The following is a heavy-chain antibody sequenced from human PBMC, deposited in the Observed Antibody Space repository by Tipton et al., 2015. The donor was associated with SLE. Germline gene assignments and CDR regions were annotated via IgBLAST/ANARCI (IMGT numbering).Heavy chain of an antibody. CDR2: IYYSGST. V-gene: IGHV4-39*07. CDR1: GGSISSSSYY. Sequence: TLSLTCTVSGGSISSSSYYWGWIRQPPGKGLEWIGSIYYSGSTYYNPSLKSRVTISVDTSKNQFSLKLSSVTAADTAVYYCARDRTGDLDYWGQGTLVTVSS. CDR3: ARDRTGDLDY. J-gene: IGHJ4*02. D-gene: IGHD7-27*01.